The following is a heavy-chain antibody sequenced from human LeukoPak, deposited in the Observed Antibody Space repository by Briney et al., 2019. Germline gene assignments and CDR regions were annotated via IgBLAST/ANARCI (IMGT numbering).Heavy chain of an antibody. V-gene: IGHV1-69*13. CDR2: IIPIFGTA. D-gene: IGHD3-3*01. CDR3: ARSAPTDYDFWRGSPAHYYMDV. J-gene: IGHJ6*03. Sequence: GASVKVSCKASGGTFSSYAISWVRQAPGQGLEWMGGIIPIFGTANYAQKFQGRVTITADESTSTAYMELSSLRSEDTAVYYCARSAPTDYDFWRGSPAHYYMDVWGKGTTVTVSS. CDR1: GGTFSSYA.